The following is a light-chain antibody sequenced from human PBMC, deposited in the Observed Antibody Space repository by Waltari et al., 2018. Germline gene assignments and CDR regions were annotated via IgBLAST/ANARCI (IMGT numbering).Light chain of an antibody. Sequence: EIVLTQSPATLSLSPGETATLSCRASQSVSTYIAWYQQKPGQAPRLLIYDVIRRATGIPARFSGSGSGTDCTLTISSLEPEDFAVYYCQQLYNWPRGAFGQGTKLEI. CDR1: QSVSTY. V-gene: IGKV3-11*01. J-gene: IGKJ2*01. CDR2: DVI. CDR3: QQLYNWPRGA.